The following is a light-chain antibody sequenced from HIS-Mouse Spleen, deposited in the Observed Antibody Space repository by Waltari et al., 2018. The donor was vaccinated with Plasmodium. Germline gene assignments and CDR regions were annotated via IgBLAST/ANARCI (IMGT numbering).Light chain of an antibody. CDR3: YSTDSSGNHRV. V-gene: IGLV3-10*01. J-gene: IGLJ3*02. Sequence: SYELTQPPSVSVSPGQTARITCSGDALPKKYAYWYQQKSGQAPVLVIHEDSKLPSGIPDRFSGSSSGTMATLTISGAQVEDEADYYCYSTDSSGNHRVFGGGTKLTVL. CDR2: EDS. CDR1: ALPKKY.